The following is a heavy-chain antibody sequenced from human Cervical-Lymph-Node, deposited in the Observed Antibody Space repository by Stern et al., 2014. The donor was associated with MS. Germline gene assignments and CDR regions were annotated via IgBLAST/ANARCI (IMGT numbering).Heavy chain of an antibody. D-gene: IGHD1-1*01. V-gene: IGHV3-30*18. CDR3: AKARYQMRIPTGSRWVDS. CDR2: ISYDGKHK. CDR1: GITFTTYG. J-gene: IGHJ4*02. Sequence: VQLVESGGGVVQPGRSLRLSCAASGITFTTYGMHWVRQAPGKGLDWVAVISYDGKHKYDADSGKGRFPISSDNSKNTVHLQMSSLQAEATAVYYCAKARYQMRIPTGSRWVDSWGQGTMVIVSS.